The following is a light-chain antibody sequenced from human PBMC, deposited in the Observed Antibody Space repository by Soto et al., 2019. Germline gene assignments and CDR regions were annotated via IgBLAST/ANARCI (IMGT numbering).Light chain of an antibody. V-gene: IGKV1-5*01. Sequence: DIQMTQSPSPLSASVGDRFTITCRASQSINARLAWHQQKPGKVPKVLIYDASNLKSGVPSRFSGSGSGREFTLTISSLQPDDFATYYCQQDYSFPWTFGQGTKVDIK. CDR2: DAS. CDR1: QSINAR. CDR3: QQDYSFPWT. J-gene: IGKJ1*01.